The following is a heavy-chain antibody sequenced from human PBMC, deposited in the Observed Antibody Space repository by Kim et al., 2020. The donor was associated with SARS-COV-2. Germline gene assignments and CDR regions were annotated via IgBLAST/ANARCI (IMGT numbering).Heavy chain of an antibody. CDR1: GFTFSNAS. CDR2: IKSKTDGGTT. Sequence: GGSLRLSCAASGFTFSNASMSWVRQAPGKGLEWVGRIKSKTDGGTTDYAAPVKGRFTISRDDSKNTLYLQMNSLKTEDTAVYYCTTGYSSSWKYYYYYGMDVWGQGTTVTVSS. D-gene: IGHD6-13*01. CDR3: TTGYSSSWKYYYYYGMDV. J-gene: IGHJ6*02. V-gene: IGHV3-15*01.